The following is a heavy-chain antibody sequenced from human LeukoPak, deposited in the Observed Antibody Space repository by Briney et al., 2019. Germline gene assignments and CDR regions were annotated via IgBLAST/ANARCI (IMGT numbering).Heavy chain of an antibody. V-gene: IGHV3-21*01. D-gene: IGHD3-22*01. J-gene: IGHJ4*02. CDR3: ARDTDSYDSSGYYFY. CDR2: ISSSSSYI. CDR1: GFTFSSYS. Sequence: GGSLRLSCAASGFTFSSYSMNWVRQAPGKGLEWVSSISSSSSYIYYADSVKGRFTISRDNAKNSLYLQMNSLRAEDTAVYYCARDTDSYDSSGYYFYWGQGTLVTVSS.